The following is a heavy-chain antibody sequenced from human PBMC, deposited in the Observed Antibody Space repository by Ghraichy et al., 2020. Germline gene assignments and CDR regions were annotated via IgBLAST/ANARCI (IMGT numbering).Heavy chain of an antibody. D-gene: IGHD6-19*01. CDR3: ARPFSGWFDY. CDR1: GGSISSSSYY. Sequence: SETLSLTCTVSGGSISSSSYYWGWIRQPPGKGLEWIGSIYYSGSTYYNPSLKSRVTISVDTSKNQFSLKLSSVTAADTAVYYCARPFSGWFDYWGQGTLVTVSS. J-gene: IGHJ4*02. CDR2: IYYSGST. V-gene: IGHV4-39*01.